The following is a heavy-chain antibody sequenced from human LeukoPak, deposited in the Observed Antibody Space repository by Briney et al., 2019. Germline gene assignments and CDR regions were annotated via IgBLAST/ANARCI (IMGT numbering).Heavy chain of an antibody. CDR2: IYPGDSDT. Sequence: GESLKISCKGSGYSFTNYWIGWVRQMPGKGLDWMGIIYPGDSDTRYSPSFQGQVTISADKSNSTAYLQWSSLKASDTAMYYCAIFDFLFGEIDNWFDPWGQGTQVTVSS. CDR3: AIFDFLFGEIDNWFDP. V-gene: IGHV5-51*01. J-gene: IGHJ5*02. CDR1: GYSFTNYW. D-gene: IGHD3-16*01.